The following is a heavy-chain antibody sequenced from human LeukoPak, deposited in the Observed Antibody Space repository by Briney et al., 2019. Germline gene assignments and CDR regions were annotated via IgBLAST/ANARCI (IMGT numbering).Heavy chain of an antibody. Sequence: SETLSLTCTVSGGSVSSGSYYWSWIRQPPGKGLEWIAYIYYSGSTNYNPSLKSRVTISVDTSENQFSLKLSSVTAADTAVYYCARGGDGYNYFDYWGQGTLATVSS. CDR2: IYYSGST. V-gene: IGHV4-61*01. CDR3: ARGGDGYNYFDY. D-gene: IGHD5-24*01. J-gene: IGHJ4*02. CDR1: GGSVSSGSYY.